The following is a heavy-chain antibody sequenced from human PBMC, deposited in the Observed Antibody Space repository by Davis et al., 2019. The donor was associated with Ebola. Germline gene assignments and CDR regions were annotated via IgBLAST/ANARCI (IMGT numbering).Heavy chain of an antibody. Sequence: PGGSLRLSCAASGFTFSSYGMHWVRQAPGKGLEWVAVISYDGSNKYYADSVKGRFTISRDNSKNTLYLQMNSLRAEDTAVYYCAGNYDILTGTPFDYWGQGTLVTVSS. CDR2: ISYDGSNK. CDR1: GFTFSSYG. CDR3: AGNYDILTGTPFDY. D-gene: IGHD3-9*01. V-gene: IGHV3-30*03. J-gene: IGHJ4*02.